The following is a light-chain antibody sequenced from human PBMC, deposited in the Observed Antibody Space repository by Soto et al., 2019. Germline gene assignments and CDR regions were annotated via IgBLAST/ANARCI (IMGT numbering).Light chain of an antibody. CDR2: DAS. CDR3: QQYTIWPTT. Sequence: LITQYRTSVALSTGERATVSCTASQSVSSYLAWYQHKPGQAPRLLIYDASNRATGVPTRFSGSGSGTDFTLTISSLEPEDFAVYYCQQYTIWPTTFGQGTKVDIK. CDR1: QSVSSY. V-gene: IGKV3-11*01. J-gene: IGKJ1*01.